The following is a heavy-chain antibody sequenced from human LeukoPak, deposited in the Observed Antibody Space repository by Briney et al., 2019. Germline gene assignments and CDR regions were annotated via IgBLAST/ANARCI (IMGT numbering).Heavy chain of an antibody. CDR3: ARVVHYYGSGSYFDY. D-gene: IGHD3-10*01. CDR2: IYHSGST. V-gene: IGHV4-59*12. Sequence: SETLSLTCTVSGGSFISSYWSWIRQPPGKGLEWIGYIYHSGSTYYNPSLESRLTISVDRSKNQFSLKLSSVTASDTAVYYCARVVHYYGSGSYFDYWGQGTLVTVSS. CDR1: GGSFISSY. J-gene: IGHJ4*02.